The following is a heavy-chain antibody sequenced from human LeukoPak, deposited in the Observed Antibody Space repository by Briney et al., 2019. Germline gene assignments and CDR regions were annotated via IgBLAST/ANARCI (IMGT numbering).Heavy chain of an antibody. D-gene: IGHD6-13*01. CDR3: AKDILQIPPGTPGGSTYSSAMAV. V-gene: IGHV4-31*03. J-gene: IGHJ6*04. Sequence: PSQTLSLTCTVSGGSISSDGYYSSWIRQHPGKGLEWIGYIHYSGSAYYNPSLKSRVTISIDTSKNQFSLKLTSVTAADTAMYFCAKDILQIPPGTPGGSTYSSAMAVWGKGPTVTVSS. CDR1: GGSISSDGYY. CDR2: IHYSGSA.